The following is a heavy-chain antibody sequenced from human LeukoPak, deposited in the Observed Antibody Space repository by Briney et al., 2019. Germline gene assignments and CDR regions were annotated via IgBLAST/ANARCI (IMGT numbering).Heavy chain of an antibody. V-gene: IGHV1-18*01. Sequence: ASVKVSCKASGYTFISCHISWVRQAPGQGLEWMGWISAYNGNTNYAQKIQGRVTMTTDTSTSTAYMELRTLRSDDTAVYYCASRYGSGSYDYWGQGTLVTVSS. D-gene: IGHD3-10*01. CDR1: GYTFISCH. CDR3: ASRYGSGSYDY. CDR2: ISAYNGNT. J-gene: IGHJ4*02.